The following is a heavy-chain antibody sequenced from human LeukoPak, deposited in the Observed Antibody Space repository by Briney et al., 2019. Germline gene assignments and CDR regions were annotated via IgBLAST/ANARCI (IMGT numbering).Heavy chain of an antibody. Sequence: GSLRLSCAASGFTFNIYAMSWVRQAPGKGLEWVSVIYSGGSTYYADSVKGRFTISRGNSKNTLYLQMNSLRAEDTAVYYCARINRRYAFDIWGQGTMVTVSS. CDR2: IYSGGST. CDR1: GFTFNIYA. CDR3: ARINRRYAFDI. J-gene: IGHJ3*02. D-gene: IGHD1-14*01. V-gene: IGHV3-53*01.